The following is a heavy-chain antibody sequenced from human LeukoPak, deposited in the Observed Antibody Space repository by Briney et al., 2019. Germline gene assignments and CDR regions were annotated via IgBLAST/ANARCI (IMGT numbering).Heavy chain of an antibody. CDR2: LSSSGSAF. Sequence: GGSLRLSCEDSGFTFRSYEMNWVRQAPGKGLEWIAYLSSSGSAFSYADSVKGRFTIARDNAENSVYLEMNSLRADDTAVYYCARSARLMKGVVEVTALDDWGQGTLVTVSS. D-gene: IGHD3-3*01. J-gene: IGHJ4*02. CDR1: GFTFRSYE. CDR3: ARSARLMKGVVEVTALDD. V-gene: IGHV3-48*03.